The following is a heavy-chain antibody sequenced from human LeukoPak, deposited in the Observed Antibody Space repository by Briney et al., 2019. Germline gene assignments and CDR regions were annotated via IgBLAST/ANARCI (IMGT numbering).Heavy chain of an antibody. Sequence: SETLSLTCAVYGGSFSGYYWSWIRQPPGKGLEWIGETNHSGSTKYNPSLKSRVTISVDTSKNQFSLKLSSVTAADTAVYYCARGNTMVRGVVKPIGSYYYYMDVWGKGTTVTISS. D-gene: IGHD3-10*01. V-gene: IGHV4-34*01. CDR2: TNHSGST. CDR3: ARGNTMVRGVVKPIGSYYYYMDV. J-gene: IGHJ6*03. CDR1: GGSFSGYY.